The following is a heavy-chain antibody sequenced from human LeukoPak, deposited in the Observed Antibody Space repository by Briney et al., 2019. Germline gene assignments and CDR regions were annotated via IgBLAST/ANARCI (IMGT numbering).Heavy chain of an antibody. CDR2: INPNSGGT. D-gene: IGHD3-16*01. Sequence: ASVKVSCKASGYTFTGYYMHWERQAPGQGLEWMGWINPNSGGTNYAQKFQGWVTMTRDTSISTAYMELSRLRSDDTAVYYCARDGFSSGGIPYAFDIWGQGTMVTVSS. V-gene: IGHV1-2*04. J-gene: IGHJ3*02. CDR3: ARDGFSSGGIPYAFDI. CDR1: GYTFTGYY.